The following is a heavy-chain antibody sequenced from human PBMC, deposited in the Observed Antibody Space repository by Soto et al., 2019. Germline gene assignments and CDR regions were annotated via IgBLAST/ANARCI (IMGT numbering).Heavy chain of an antibody. CDR2: INHTGST. CDR1: GAPFSGYY. CDR3: ARESEDLTSNFDY. J-gene: IGHJ4*02. Sequence: SETLSLTCAVYGAPFSGYYWTWIRQPPGKGLEWIGEINHTGSTKYNPSLKSRVTISLDTSKNQFSLSLRSVTAADTAVYYCARESEDLTSNFDYWGQGTLVTVSS. V-gene: IGHV4-34*01.